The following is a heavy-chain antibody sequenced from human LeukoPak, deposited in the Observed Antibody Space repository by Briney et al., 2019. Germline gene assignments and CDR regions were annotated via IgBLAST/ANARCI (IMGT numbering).Heavy chain of an antibody. CDR2: INPSGGST. D-gene: IGHD4-17*01. CDR3: ARVLTSYGDYGY. J-gene: IGHJ4*02. V-gene: IGHV1-46*01. CDR1: GYTFTSYY. Sequence: APVKVSCKASGYTFTSYYMHWVRQAPGQGLEWMGIINPSGGSTSYAQKFQGRVTMTRDTSTSTVYMELSSLRSEDTAVYYCARVLTSYGDYGYWGQGTLVTVSS.